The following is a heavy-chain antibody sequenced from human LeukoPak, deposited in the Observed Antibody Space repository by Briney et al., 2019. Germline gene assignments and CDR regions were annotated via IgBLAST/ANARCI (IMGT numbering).Heavy chain of an antibody. J-gene: IGHJ4*02. V-gene: IGHV3-30-3*01. CDR1: GFTFSSYA. Sequence: GRSLRLSCAASGFTFSSYAMHWVRQAPGKGLEWVAVISYDGSNKYYADSVKGRFTISRGNSKNTLYLQMNSLRAEDTAVYYCASSRGYSGYDPIDYWGQGTLVTVSS. D-gene: IGHD5-12*01. CDR2: ISYDGSNK. CDR3: ASSRGYSGYDPIDY.